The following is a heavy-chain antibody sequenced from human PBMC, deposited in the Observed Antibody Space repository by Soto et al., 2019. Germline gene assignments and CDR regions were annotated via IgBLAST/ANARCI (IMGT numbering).Heavy chain of an antibody. CDR3: ARVVVPPSYYYYYYMDV. J-gene: IGHJ6*03. CDR1: GFTFSSYA. Sequence: PGGSLRLSCAASGFTFSSYAMSWVRQAPGKGLEWVSAISGSGGSTYYADSVKGRFTISRDNSKNTLYLQMNSLKTEDTAVYYCARVVVPPSYYYYYYMDVWGKGTTVTVSS. CDR2: ISGSGGST. V-gene: IGHV3-23*01. D-gene: IGHD2-2*01.